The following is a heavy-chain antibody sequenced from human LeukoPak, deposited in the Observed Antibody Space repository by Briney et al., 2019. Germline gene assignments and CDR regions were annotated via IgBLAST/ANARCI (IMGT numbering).Heavy chain of an antibody. Sequence: ASVKVSCKASGYTFTSCGISWVRQAPGQGLEWMGWISAYNGNTNYAQKLQGRVTMTTDTSTSTAYMELRSLRSDDTAVYYCARVLRYFDWLLSAMDYWGQGTLVTVSS. D-gene: IGHD3-9*01. V-gene: IGHV1-18*01. CDR3: ARVLRYFDWLLSAMDY. CDR1: GYTFTSCG. J-gene: IGHJ4*02. CDR2: ISAYNGNT.